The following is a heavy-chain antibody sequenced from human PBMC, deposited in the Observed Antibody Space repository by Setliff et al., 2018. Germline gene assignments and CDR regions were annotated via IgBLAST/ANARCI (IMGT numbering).Heavy chain of an antibody. Sequence: GSLRLSCAASGFTFSGYSMNWVRQAPGKGLEWVSYISSSIIYADSLKGRFTISRDNAKNTLYLQMNSLRAEDTAVYYCATLQQWPHYWGRGTLVTVSS. CDR3: ATLQQWPHY. CDR1: GFTFSGYS. D-gene: IGHD6-19*01. J-gene: IGHJ4*02. V-gene: IGHV3-21*05. CDR2: ISSSI.